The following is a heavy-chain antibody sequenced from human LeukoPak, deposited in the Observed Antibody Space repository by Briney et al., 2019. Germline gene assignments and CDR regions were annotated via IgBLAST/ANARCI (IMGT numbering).Heavy chain of an antibody. D-gene: IGHD2-2*01. CDR1: GFTFSAHG. CDR3: AKDRLRRNIVVVPAAPYYFDY. V-gene: IGHV3-30*02. CDR2: IRFDGGTK. J-gene: IGHJ4*02. Sequence: SGGSLRLSCAASGFTFSAHGMHWVRQAPGKGLEWVAFIRFDGGTKYYADSVKGRFIISRDNSKNTLSLQMDSLRVEDTAVYYCAKDRLRRNIVVVPAAPYYFDYWGQGTLVTVSS.